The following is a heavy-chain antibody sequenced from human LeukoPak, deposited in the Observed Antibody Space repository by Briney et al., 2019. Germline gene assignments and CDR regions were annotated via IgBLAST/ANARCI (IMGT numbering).Heavy chain of an antibody. CDR2: LSGSGITT. V-gene: IGHV3-23*01. J-gene: IGHJ4*01. D-gene: IGHD6-19*01. CDR3: AKGIYSSGWSYFDY. Sequence: GGSLRLSCAASGFTLRSYGMHWVRQAPGKGLEWVSTLSGSGITTYYADSVKGRFTISRDNSKNTLYLQMNSLRAEDTAVYYCAKGIYSSGWSYFDYWGHGTLVTVSS. CDR1: GFTLRSYG.